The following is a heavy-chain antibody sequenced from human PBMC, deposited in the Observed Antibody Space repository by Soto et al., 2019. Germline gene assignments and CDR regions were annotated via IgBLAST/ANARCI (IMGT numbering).Heavy chain of an antibody. V-gene: IGHV3-30*18. Sequence: GGSLRLSCAASGFTFSSYGMHWVRQAPGKGLEWVAVISYDGSNKYYADSVKGRFTISRDNSKNTLYLQMNSLRAEDTAVYYCAKSLYYYDSSGLFDYWGQGTLVTVSS. CDR3: AKSLYYYDSSGLFDY. CDR1: GFTFSSYG. CDR2: ISYDGSNK. D-gene: IGHD3-22*01. J-gene: IGHJ4*02.